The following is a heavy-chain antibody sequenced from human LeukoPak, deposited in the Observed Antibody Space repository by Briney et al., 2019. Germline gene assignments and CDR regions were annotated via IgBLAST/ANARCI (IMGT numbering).Heavy chain of an antibody. CDR1: GYTFTSYA. Sequence: GASVKVSCKASGYTFTSYAMHWVRQAPGQGLEWIGWINPNTGDTNYAPKFQGRVTMIKDTSTNSAYMELNKLTSDDTAVYYCCRGNKSFDPWGQETLVTVSS. V-gene: IGHV1-2*02. J-gene: IGHJ5*02. CDR2: INPNTGDT. CDR3: CRGNKSFDP.